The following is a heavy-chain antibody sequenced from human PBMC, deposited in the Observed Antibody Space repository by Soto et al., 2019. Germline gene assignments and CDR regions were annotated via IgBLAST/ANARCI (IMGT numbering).Heavy chain of an antibody. CDR1: GGTFSSYT. CDR3: ASLEVATTLGRAFDI. J-gene: IGHJ3*02. CDR2: IIPILGIA. D-gene: IGHD5-12*01. Sequence: QVQLVQSGAEVKKPGSSVKVSCKASGGTFSSYTISWVRQAPGQGLEWMGRIIPILGIANYAQKFQGRVTIXXDXSXDTAYMELSSLRSEDTAVYYCASLEVATTLGRAFDIWGQGTMVTVSS. V-gene: IGHV1-69*02.